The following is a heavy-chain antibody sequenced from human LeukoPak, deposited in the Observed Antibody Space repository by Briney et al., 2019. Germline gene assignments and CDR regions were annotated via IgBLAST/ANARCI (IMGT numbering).Heavy chain of an antibody. CDR3: ASIVKDY. CDR1: GGSISTYY. V-gene: IGHV4-59*08. CDR2: IYYSGST. Sequence: ASETLSLTCTIFGGSISTYYWSWIRQPPGKGLEWIGYIYYSGSTNYNPSLKSRVTISVDTSKNQFSLKLSSVTAADTAVYYCASIVKDYWGQGTLVTVSP. J-gene: IGHJ4*02. D-gene: IGHD1-26*01.